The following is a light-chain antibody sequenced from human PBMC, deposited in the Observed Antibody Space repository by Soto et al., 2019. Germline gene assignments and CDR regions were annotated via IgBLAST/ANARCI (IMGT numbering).Light chain of an antibody. J-gene: IGLJ2*01. Sequence: QSALNQTASVSGSPGQSITISCTGTSSDVGGYNYVSWYQQHPGKAPKLMIYEVSNRPSGASNRFSGSKSGNTASLTISGLQAEDEADYYCSSYTSSSTLGVFGGGTQLTVL. CDR3: SSYTSSSTLGV. CDR1: SSDVGGYNY. V-gene: IGLV2-14*01. CDR2: EVS.